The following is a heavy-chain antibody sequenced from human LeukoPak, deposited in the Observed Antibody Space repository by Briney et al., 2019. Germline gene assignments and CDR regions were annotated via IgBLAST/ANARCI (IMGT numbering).Heavy chain of an antibody. CDR2: IDWNGGST. V-gene: IGHV3-20*04. D-gene: IGHD4-17*01. Sequence: PGGSLRLSCTASGPTFEDYGMNWVRHAPGKGLEWVSGIDWNGGSTGYADFVKGRFTVSKDNANKSLYLHMNGLRVEDTAFYYCARDYYGRLDLWGQGTLVTVSS. CDR1: GPTFEDYG. J-gene: IGHJ5*02. CDR3: ARDYYGRLDL.